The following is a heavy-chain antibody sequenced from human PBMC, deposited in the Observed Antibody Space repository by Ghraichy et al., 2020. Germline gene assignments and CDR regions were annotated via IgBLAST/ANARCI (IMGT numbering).Heavy chain of an antibody. Sequence: GGSLRLSCGASGFTFSNAWMNWVRQAPGKGLEWVGRIKSEPDGGTTEYAAPVKGRFTISRDDSKNTLYLQMNSLKTEDTAFYYCTTNYYDSSGYHRYFFDYWGQGTLVTVSS. CDR3: TTNYYDSSGYHRYFFDY. V-gene: IGHV3-15*07. D-gene: IGHD3-22*01. CDR1: GFTFSNAW. CDR2: IKSEPDGGTT. J-gene: IGHJ4*02.